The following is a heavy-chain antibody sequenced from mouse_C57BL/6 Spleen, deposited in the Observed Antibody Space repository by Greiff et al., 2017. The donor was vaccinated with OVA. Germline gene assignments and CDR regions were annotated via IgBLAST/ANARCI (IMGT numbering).Heavy chain of an antibody. Sequence: EVKLVESGEGLVKPGGSLKLSCAASGFTFSSYAMSWVRQTPEKRLEWVAYISSGGDYIYYADTVKGRFTISRDNARNTLYLQMSSLKSEDTAMYYCTRDEGLRAWFAYWGQGTLVTVSA. D-gene: IGHD2-4*01. CDR3: TRDEGLRAWFAY. J-gene: IGHJ3*01. CDR1: GFTFSSYA. V-gene: IGHV5-9-1*02. CDR2: ISSGGDYI.